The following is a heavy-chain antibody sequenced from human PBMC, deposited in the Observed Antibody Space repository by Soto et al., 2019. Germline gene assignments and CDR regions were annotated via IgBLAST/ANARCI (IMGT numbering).Heavy chain of an antibody. CDR1: GFTFSSYA. J-gene: IGHJ5*02. CDR3: VRVISLYSSGCHHHLYSFCTQGTFDP. CDR2: ISYDGSNK. D-gene: IGHD6-25*01. Sequence: GGYLRLSCAASGFTFSSYAMHWVRQALGKGLERVAVISYDGSNKYYADSVKGRFTISRDNSKTLYLQMNSLRAEDTAVYYCVRVISLYSSGCHHHLYSFCTQGTFDP. V-gene: IGHV3-30-3*01.